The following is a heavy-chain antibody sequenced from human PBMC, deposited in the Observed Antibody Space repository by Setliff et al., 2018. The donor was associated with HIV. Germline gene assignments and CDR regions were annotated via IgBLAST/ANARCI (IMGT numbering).Heavy chain of an antibody. Sequence: NPGGSLRLSCAASGFSFSDYYMSWIRQSPGKGLEWISHISTTTNYADSVKGRFTISRDNAKNSLFLQMNSLRVEDTAVYYCATSPKEVGVTVEDFWGQGTLVTVSS. CDR3: ATSPKEVGVTVEDF. CDR1: GFSFSDYY. CDR2: ISTTT. D-gene: IGHD3-10*01. V-gene: IGHV3-11*06. J-gene: IGHJ4*02.